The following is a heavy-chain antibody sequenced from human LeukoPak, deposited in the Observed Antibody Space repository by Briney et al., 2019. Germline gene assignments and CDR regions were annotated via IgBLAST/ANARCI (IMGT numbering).Heavy chain of an antibody. D-gene: IGHD6-13*01. J-gene: IGHJ3*02. V-gene: IGHV4-34*01. CDR3: ARVGAAAGRAVDAFDI. Sequence: PSETLSLTCAVYGGSFSGYYWSWIRQPPGKGLEWIGSIYHSGSTYYNPSLKSRVTISVDTSKNQFSLKLSSVTAADTAVYYCARVGAAAGRAVDAFDIWGQGTMVTVSS. CDR1: GGSFSGYY. CDR2: IYHSGST.